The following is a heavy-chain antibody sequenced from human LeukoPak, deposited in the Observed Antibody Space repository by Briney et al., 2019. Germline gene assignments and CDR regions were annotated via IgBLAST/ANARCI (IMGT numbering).Heavy chain of an antibody. D-gene: IGHD2-8*01. J-gene: IGHJ5*02. V-gene: IGHV4-34*01. CDR1: GGSFSGYY. CDR3: ARDCTNGVCYGWFDP. CDR2: INHSGST. Sequence: SETLSLTCAVYGGSFSGYYWSWIRQPPGKGLEWIGEINHSGSTYYNPSLKSRVTISVDRSKNQFSLKLSSVTAADTAVYYCARDCTNGVCYGWFDPWGQGTLVTVSS.